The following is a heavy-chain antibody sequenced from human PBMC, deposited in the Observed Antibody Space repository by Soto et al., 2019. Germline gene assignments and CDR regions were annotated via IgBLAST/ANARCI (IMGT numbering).Heavy chain of an antibody. CDR2: ISSSSRHI. Sequence: EVQLLQSGGGLVTPEGSLRLSCAASGFTFNSYTMNWVRQAPGKGLEWVSSISSSSRHIYYADSVKGRFTISRDNAKNSLYLQMNSLRAEDTALYYCARDSGTYYYSFDYWGQGTLVTVSS. J-gene: IGHJ4*02. V-gene: IGHV3-21*01. CDR1: GFTFNSYT. D-gene: IGHD1-26*01. CDR3: ARDSGTYYYSFDY.